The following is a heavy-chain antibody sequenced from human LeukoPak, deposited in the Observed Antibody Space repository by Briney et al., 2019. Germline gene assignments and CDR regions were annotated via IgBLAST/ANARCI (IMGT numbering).Heavy chain of an antibody. CDR1: GGSISSGGYY. CDR2: IYTSGST. D-gene: IGHD3-22*01. CDR3: ARHLRGGYYDRNYYYMDV. J-gene: IGHJ6*03. V-gene: IGHV4-61*08. Sequence: PSETLSLTCTVSGGSISSGGYYWSWIRQPPGKGLEWIGYIYTSGSTNYNPSLKSRVTISVDTSKNQFSLKLSSVTAAGTAVYYCARHLRGGYYDRNYYYMDVWGKGTTATVSS.